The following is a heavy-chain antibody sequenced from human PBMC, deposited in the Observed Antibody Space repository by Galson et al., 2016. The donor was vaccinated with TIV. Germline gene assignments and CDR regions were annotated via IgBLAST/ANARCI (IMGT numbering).Heavy chain of an antibody. D-gene: IGHD5-24*01. CDR3: AREGRDGYNPYFDY. J-gene: IGHJ4*02. CDR2: LYRSETS. CDR1: GFTVDSNY. Sequence: LRLSCAASGFTVDSNYMTWVRQAPGKGLEWVSILYRSETSYYADFVKGRFTISRDNSKNTLYLQMNSLRADDTAVYYCAREGRDGYNPYFDYWGQGTLVTVSS. V-gene: IGHV3-66*01.